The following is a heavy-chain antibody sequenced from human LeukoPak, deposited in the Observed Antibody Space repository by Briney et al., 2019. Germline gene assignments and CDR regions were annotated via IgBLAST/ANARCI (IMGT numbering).Heavy chain of an antibody. CDR1: GGSISGYY. D-gene: IGHD2-2*01. Sequence: SETLSLTCTVSGGSISGYYWSWIRQPPGKGLQFIGYIYYSGSTNYNPSLESRVTISVDTSKNQFSLKLWSVTAADTAVYYCARLSKDTVVLPAAMAHYFDYWGQGTLVTVSS. V-gene: IGHV4-59*08. J-gene: IGHJ4*02. CDR2: IYYSGST. CDR3: ARLSKDTVVLPAAMAHYFDY.